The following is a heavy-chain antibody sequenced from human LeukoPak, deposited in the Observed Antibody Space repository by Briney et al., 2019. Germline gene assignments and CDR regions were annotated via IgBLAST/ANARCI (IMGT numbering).Heavy chain of an antibody. V-gene: IGHV3-48*02. J-gene: IGHJ5*02. Sequence: GGSQRLSCAASGFTFSSYSMNWVRQAPGKGLEWVSYISSSSGTIYYADSVKGRFTISRDNAKNSLYLQMNSLRDEDTAVYYCARDYCTNGVCYNFDPWGQGTLVTVSS. CDR1: GFTFSSYS. D-gene: IGHD2-8*01. CDR2: ISSSSGTI. CDR3: ARDYCTNGVCYNFDP.